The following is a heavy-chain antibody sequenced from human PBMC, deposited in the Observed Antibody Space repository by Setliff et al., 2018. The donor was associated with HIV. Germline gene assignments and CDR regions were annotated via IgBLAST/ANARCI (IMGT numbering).Heavy chain of an antibody. CDR3: AREGPGLYSYGFSPEVVAEYFQH. V-gene: IGHV1-69*13. CDR2: IIPIFGTA. CDR1: GGTFSSYA. J-gene: IGHJ1*01. Sequence: GASVKVSCKASGGTFSSYAISWVRQAPGQGLEWMGGIIPIFGTANYAQKFQGRVTITADESTNTAYMELSSLRSEDTAVYYCAREGPGLYSYGFSPEVVAEYFQHWGQGTLVTVSS. D-gene: IGHD5-18*01.